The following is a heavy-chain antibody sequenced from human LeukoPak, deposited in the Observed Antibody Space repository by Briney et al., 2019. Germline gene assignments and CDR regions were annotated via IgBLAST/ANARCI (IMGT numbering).Heavy chain of an antibody. CDR3: ARDLGMTTVTPDY. V-gene: IGHV4-38-2*02. CDR1: GYSISSGYY. Sequence: PSETLSLTCAVSGYSISSGYYWGWIRQPPGKGLEWIGEINHSGSTNYNPSLKSRVTISVDTSKNQFSLKLSSVTAADTAVYYCARDLGMTTVTPDYWGQGTLVTVSS. CDR2: INHSGST. D-gene: IGHD4-17*01. J-gene: IGHJ4*02.